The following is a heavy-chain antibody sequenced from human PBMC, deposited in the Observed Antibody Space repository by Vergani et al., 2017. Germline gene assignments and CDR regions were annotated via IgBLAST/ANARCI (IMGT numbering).Heavy chain of an antibody. D-gene: IGHD6-19*01. CDR1: GFTFSDYY. CDR3: ARDQKIEYSSGWYEFDY. Sequence: QVQLVESGGGLVKPGGSLRLSCAASGFTFSDYYMSWIRQAPGKGLEWVSYISSSSSYTNYADSVKGRFTISRDNAKNSLYLQMNSLRAEDTAVYYCARDQKIEYSSGWYEFDYWGQGTLVTVSS. J-gene: IGHJ4*02. V-gene: IGHV3-11*05. CDR2: ISSSSSYT.